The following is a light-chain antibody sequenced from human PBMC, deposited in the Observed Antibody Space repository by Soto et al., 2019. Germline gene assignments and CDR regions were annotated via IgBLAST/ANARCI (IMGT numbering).Light chain of an antibody. CDR3: QQRYSAPPLT. V-gene: IGKV1-12*01. CDR1: QGISSW. CDR2: DAY. Sequence: IEFTQSPSSLAASFGDRVTINCLASQGISSWLAWYQQKPGKAPKLLIYDAYTLESGVPSRFTGRGSGTDFTLTISSLQPEDFATYYCQQRYSAPPLTCGAGTKVDIK. J-gene: IGKJ4*01.